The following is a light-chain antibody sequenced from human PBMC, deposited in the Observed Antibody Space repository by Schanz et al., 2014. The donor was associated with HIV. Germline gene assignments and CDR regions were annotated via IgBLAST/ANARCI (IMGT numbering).Light chain of an antibody. V-gene: IGKV4-1*01. CDR2: WAS. J-gene: IGKJ4*01. CDR3: QQYYSTPPT. CDR1: QSVLYSSNNKNY. Sequence: DIVMTQSPDSLAVSPGERATINCKSSQSVLYSSNNKNYLAWYQQKPVQPPNLLIYWASTRESGVPDRFSGGGSGTDFTLTISSVQAEDVAVYYCQQYYSTPPTFGGGTQVEIK.